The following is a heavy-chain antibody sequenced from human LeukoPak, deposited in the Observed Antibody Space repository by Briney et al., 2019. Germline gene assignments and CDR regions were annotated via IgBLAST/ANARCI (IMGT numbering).Heavy chain of an antibody. CDR3: AGGGGAYDYVWGSYRHVFDP. Sequence: SETLSLTCTVPGGSISSYYWSWIRQPPGKGLEWIGYIYYSGSTNYNPSLKSRVTISVDTSKNQFSLKLSSLTAADTAVYYCAGGGGAYDYVWGSYRHVFDPWGQGTLVTVSS. CDR2: IYYSGST. V-gene: IGHV4-59*01. D-gene: IGHD3-16*02. CDR1: GGSISSYY. J-gene: IGHJ5*02.